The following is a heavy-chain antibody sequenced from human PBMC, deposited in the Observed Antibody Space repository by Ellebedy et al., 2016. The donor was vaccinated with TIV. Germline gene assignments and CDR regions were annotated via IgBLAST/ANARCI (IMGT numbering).Heavy chain of an antibody. J-gene: IGHJ4*02. CDR1: GYSISSGYN. V-gene: IGHV4-38-2*02. Sequence: MPSETLSLTCTVSGYSISSGYNWAWVRQPPGKGLECIGTIYHSGSTYYNPSLKSRLTISVDTSRNQFSLKLSSVTAAGTAVYYCARVSIRQGWDYWGQGTLVTVSS. D-gene: IGHD2-15*01. CDR2: IYHSGST. CDR3: ARVSIRQGWDY.